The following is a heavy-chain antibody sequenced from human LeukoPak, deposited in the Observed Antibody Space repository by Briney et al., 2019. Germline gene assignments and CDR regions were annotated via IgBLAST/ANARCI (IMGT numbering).Heavy chain of an antibody. D-gene: IGHD2-2*01. Sequence: PGGSLRLSCAASGFTFSNYGMHWVRQAPGKRLEWVPAIWNDGSKKYYADSVKGRFTISRDDSKNTLYLQMNSLRAEDTAVYYYARDSSYCSSTTCYGALFDYWGQGTLVTVSS. V-gene: IGHV3-33*01. CDR1: GFTFSNYG. CDR2: IWNDGSKK. J-gene: IGHJ4*02. CDR3: ARDSSYCSSTTCYGALFDY.